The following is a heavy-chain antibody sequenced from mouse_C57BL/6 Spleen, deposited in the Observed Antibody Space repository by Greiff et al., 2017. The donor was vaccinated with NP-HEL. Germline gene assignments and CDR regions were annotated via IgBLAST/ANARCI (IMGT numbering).Heavy chain of an antibody. J-gene: IGHJ1*03. CDR2: IYPRSGNT. CDR1: GYTFTSYG. V-gene: IGHV1-81*01. Sequence: QVQLKQSGAELARPGASVKLSCKASGYTFTSYGISWVKQRTGQGLEWIGEIYPRSGNTYYNEKFKGKATLTADKSSSTAYMELRSLTSEDSAVYFCARNEQGYWYFDVWGTGTTVTVSS. CDR3: ARNEQGYWYFDV.